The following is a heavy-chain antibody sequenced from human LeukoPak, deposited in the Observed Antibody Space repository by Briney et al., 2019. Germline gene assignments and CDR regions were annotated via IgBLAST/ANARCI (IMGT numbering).Heavy chain of an antibody. Sequence: GGSLRLSCAVSGFTFSSNAIHWVRQAPGKGLEWVAEISYDGGNTYYADSVKGRFTISRDNSKNTLYLQMNSLRAEDTAVYYCATHYDFWSGYRNPNDYWGQGTLVTVSS. CDR3: ATHYDFWSGYRNPNDY. V-gene: IGHV3-30-3*01. J-gene: IGHJ4*02. CDR1: GFTFSSNA. CDR2: ISYDGGNT. D-gene: IGHD3-3*01.